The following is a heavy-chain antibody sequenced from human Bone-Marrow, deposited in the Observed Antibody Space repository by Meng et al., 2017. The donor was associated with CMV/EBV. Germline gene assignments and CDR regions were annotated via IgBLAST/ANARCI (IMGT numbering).Heavy chain of an antibody. J-gene: IGHJ3*02. CDR3: ARSEWGSSWYMGFDAFDI. CDR2: IYYSGST. D-gene: IGHD6-13*01. Sequence: GSLRLTCTGSGGFISSYYWSWIRQPPGKGLEWIGYIYYSGSTNYNPPLKSRVTISVDTSKNQFSLKLNSVTATDTAVYYCARSEWGSSWYMGFDAFDIWGQGTMVTVSS. CDR1: GGFISSYY. V-gene: IGHV4-59*01.